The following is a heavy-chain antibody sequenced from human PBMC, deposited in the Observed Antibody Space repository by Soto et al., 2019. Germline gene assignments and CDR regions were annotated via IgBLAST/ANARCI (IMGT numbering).Heavy chain of an antibody. J-gene: IGHJ4*02. D-gene: IGHD5-18*01. Sequence: GGSLRLSCAASGFTFSSYGMHWVRQAPGKGLEWVAVISYDGSNKYYADSVKGRFTISRDNSKNTLYLQMNSLRAEDTAVYYCAKLDELGRGYSYGYTSDDYWGQGTLVTVSS. CDR3: AKLDELGRGYSYGYTSDDY. V-gene: IGHV3-30*18. CDR1: GFTFSSYG. CDR2: ISYDGSNK.